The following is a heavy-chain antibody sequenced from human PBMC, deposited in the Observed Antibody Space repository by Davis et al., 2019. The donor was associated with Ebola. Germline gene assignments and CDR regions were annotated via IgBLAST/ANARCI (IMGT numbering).Heavy chain of an antibody. V-gene: IGHV1-8*01. CDR3: ARGMTTITTHWFDP. D-gene: IGHD4-11*01. CDR2: MNPNSGNT. CDR1: GYTFTSYD. J-gene: IGHJ5*02. Sequence: ASVKVSCKASGYTFTSYDINWVRQATGQGLEWMGWMNPNSGNTGYAQKLQGRVTMTTDTSTSTAYMELRSLRSDDTAVYYCARGMTTITTHWFDPWGQGTLVTVSS.